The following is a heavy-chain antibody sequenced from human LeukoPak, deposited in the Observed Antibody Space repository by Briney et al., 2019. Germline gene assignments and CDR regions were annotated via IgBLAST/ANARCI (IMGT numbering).Heavy chain of an antibody. Sequence: PSETLSLTCTVSGGSISSGGYYCSWIRQPPGKGLEWIGYIYHSGSTYYNPSLKSRVTISVDRSKNQFSLKLSSVTAADTAVYYCARVLRYSQREGLDAFDIWGQGTMVTVSS. CDR2: IYHSGST. J-gene: IGHJ3*02. V-gene: IGHV4-30-2*01. CDR1: GGSISSGGYY. CDR3: ARVLRYSQREGLDAFDI. D-gene: IGHD5-24*01.